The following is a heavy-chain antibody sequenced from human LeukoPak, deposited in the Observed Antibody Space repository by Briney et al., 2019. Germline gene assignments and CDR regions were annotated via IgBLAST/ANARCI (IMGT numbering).Heavy chain of an antibody. CDR2: ISSSSSYI. Sequence: PGGSLRLSCAASGFTFSSYSMNWVRQAPGKGLEWVSSISSSSSYICYAASVKGRFTISRDNAKNSVYLQMNRLRADDTAVYYCARQYCSGGSCYVDAFDIWGQGTMVTVSS. CDR3: ARQYCSGGSCYVDAFDI. J-gene: IGHJ3*02. D-gene: IGHD2-15*01. V-gene: IGHV3-21*01. CDR1: GFTFSSYS.